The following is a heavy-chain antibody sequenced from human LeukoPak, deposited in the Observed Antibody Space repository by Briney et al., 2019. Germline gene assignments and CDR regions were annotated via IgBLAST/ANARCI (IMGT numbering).Heavy chain of an antibody. CDR2: INWDGGST. J-gene: IGHJ4*02. V-gene: IGHV3-43*01. CDR3: AKGDVDSPMNFYH. D-gene: IGHD5-18*01. Sequence: GGSLGLSCAASGFMFDDYTMHWVRQAPGKGLEWVSFINWDGGSTYYAGSVKGRFTISRDNSKNSLYLQMNSLRTEDTALYYCAKGDVDSPMNFYHWGQGTLVTVSS. CDR1: GFMFDDYT.